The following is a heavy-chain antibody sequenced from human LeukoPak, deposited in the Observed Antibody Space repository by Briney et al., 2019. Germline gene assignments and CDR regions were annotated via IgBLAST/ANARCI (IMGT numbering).Heavy chain of an antibody. CDR3: ARDGFYYGLGSYYGLDY. V-gene: IGHV4-34*01. CDR1: GGSMSSYY. Sequence: SETLSLTCTVSGGSMSSYYWSWIRQPPGKGLEWIGEINHSGSTNYNPSLKSRVTISVDTSKNQFSLKLSSVTAADTAVYYCARDGFYYGLGSYYGLDYWGQGALVTVSS. D-gene: IGHD3-10*01. CDR2: INHSGST. J-gene: IGHJ4*02.